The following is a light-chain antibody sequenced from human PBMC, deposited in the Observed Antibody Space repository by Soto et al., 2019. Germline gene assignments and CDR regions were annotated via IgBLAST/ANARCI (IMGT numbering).Light chain of an antibody. CDR1: QSISSW. CDR2: DAS. J-gene: IGKJ1*01. Sequence: DIQMTQSPSTLSASVGDRVTITGRASQSISSWLAWYQQKPGKAPKLLIYDASSLERGVPSRFSGSGSGTEFTLTISSLQPDDFATYYCQQYGGFSRTFGQGTKVDIK. V-gene: IGKV1-5*01. CDR3: QQYGGFSRT.